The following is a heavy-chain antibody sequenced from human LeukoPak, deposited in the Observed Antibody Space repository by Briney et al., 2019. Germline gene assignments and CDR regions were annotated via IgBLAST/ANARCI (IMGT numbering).Heavy chain of an antibody. J-gene: IGHJ4*02. CDR2: IWYDGSNK. CDR1: GFTFSSYG. CDR3: ARSKSIAVAGNPPGY. D-gene: IGHD6-19*01. Sequence: GGSLRLSCAASGFTFSSYGMHWVRQAPGKGLEWVAVIWYDGSNKYYADSVKGRFTISRDNSKNTLYLQMNSLRAEDTAVYYCARSKSIAVAGNPPGYWGQGTLVTVPS. V-gene: IGHV3-33*01.